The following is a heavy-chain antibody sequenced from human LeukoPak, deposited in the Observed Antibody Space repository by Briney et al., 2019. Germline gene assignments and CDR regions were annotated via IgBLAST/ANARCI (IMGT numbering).Heavy chain of an antibody. CDR3: AGRLSGNSRDTGAYYRMSYFDY. V-gene: IGHV4-59*11. CDR2: IYYSGSS. J-gene: IGHJ4*02. CDR1: GDSISSQY. D-gene: IGHD3-22*01. Sequence: PSETLSLTCTVSGDSISSQYWSWIRQPPGKGLEWIGYIYYSGSSNYNPSLKSRVTISVDTSKNQFSLKLSSVTAADTAVYYCAGRLSGNSRDTGAYYRMSYFDYWGQGALVTVSS.